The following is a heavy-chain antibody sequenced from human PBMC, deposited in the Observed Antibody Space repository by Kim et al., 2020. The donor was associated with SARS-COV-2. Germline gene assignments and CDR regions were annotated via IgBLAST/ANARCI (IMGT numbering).Heavy chain of an antibody. J-gene: IGHJ4*02. CDR3: ARGGMAY. D-gene: IGHD6-13*01. Sequence: GGITYYAHSMRGRFTISRDNSKNTLYLQMNSLGAEDTAVYYCARGGMAYWGQGTLVTVSS. CDR2: GGIT. V-gene: IGHV3-23*01.